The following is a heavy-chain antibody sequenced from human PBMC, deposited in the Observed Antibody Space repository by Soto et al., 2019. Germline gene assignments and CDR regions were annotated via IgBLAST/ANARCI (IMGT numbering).Heavy chain of an antibody. CDR2: ISYDGSNK. D-gene: IGHD2-15*01. J-gene: IGHJ6*02. Sequence: QVQLVESGGGVVQPGRSLRLSCAASGFTFSSYGMHWVRQAPGKGLEWVAVISYDGSNKYYADSVKGRFTISRDNSKNTLYRQMNSLRAEDTALYYCAKDVSCSGGSCYDYYYYYGMDVWGQGTTVTVSS. V-gene: IGHV3-30*18. CDR3: AKDVSCSGGSCYDYYYYYGMDV. CDR1: GFTFSSYG.